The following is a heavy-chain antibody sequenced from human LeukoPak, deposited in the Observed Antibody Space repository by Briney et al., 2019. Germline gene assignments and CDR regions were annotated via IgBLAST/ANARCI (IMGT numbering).Heavy chain of an antibody. CDR1: GGSFSGYY. CDR2: INHSGST. Sequence: SETLSLTCAVYGGSFSGYYWSWIRQPPGKGLGWIGEINHSGSTNYNPSLKSRVTISVDTSKNQFSLKLSSVTAADTAVYYCARFRGYSYGLHYYYYYGMDVWGQGTTVTVSS. D-gene: IGHD5-18*01. J-gene: IGHJ6*02. V-gene: IGHV4-34*01. CDR3: ARFRGYSYGLHYYYYYGMDV.